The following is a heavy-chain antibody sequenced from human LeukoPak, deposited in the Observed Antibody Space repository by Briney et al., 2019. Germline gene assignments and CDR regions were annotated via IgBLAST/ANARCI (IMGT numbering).Heavy chain of an antibody. J-gene: IGHJ6*02. CDR3: AREDPQTTVPEGMDV. D-gene: IGHD4-17*01. V-gene: IGHV4-59*01. CDR1: GGSISHYY. Sequence: SETLSLTCTVSGGSISHYYWSWIRQSPGKGLEWIGYIYYSGTTSYNPSLKSRVTISVDTSRNQFSLQLRSVTAADTAVYYCAREDPQTTVPEGMDVWGQGTTVIVSS. CDR2: IYYSGTT.